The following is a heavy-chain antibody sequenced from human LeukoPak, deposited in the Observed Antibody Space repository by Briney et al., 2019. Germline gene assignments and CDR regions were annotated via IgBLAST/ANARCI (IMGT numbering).Heavy chain of an antibody. CDR2: INPNNDDT. D-gene: IGHD3-10*01. CDR3: VRIYRGPDY. Sequence: ASVKVSCKASGGTFSSYAISWVRQAPGQGFEWMGWINPNNDDTNYAEKFQGRVTMTTDTSISTVYMELTRLRSDDTAMYYCVRIYRGPDYWGQGTLVTVPS. V-gene: IGHV1-2*02. CDR1: GGTFSSYA. J-gene: IGHJ4*02.